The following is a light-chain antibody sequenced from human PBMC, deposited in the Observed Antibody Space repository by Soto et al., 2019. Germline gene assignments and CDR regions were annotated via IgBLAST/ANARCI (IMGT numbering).Light chain of an antibody. CDR1: SSDVGGYDH. J-gene: IGLJ1*01. CDR3: SSDAGNYNYV. Sequence: QSALTQPPSASGSPGQSVTIPCTGTSSDVGGYDHVSWYQQHPGKAPKLMIYEVTKRPAGFPDRFSVSKSGNTASLTVSGLQAEDEADYYCSSDAGNYNYVFGTGTKLTVL. CDR2: EVT. V-gene: IGLV2-8*01.